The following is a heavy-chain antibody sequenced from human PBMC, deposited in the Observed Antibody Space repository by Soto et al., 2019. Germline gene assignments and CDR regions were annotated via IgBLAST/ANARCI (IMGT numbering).Heavy chain of an antibody. Sequence: QVELQESGPGLVKPSETLSLTCTVSGGSISSYYWSWIRQPPGKGLEWIGYIYYIGSTNYNPSLKNRITISVDTSKNQFSLKPSSVAAADTAVYYCARHHDSWGQGTLVTVSS. CDR3: ARHHDS. CDR1: GGSISSYY. J-gene: IGHJ4*02. V-gene: IGHV4-59*08. CDR2: IYYIGST.